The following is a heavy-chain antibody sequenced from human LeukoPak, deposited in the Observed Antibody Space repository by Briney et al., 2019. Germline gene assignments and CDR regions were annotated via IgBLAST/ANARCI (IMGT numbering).Heavy chain of an antibody. J-gene: IGHJ4*02. Sequence: GRSLRLSCAASGFTFDDYAMHWVRQAPGKGLEWVSGISWNSGSIGYADSVKGRFTISRDKAKNSLYLQMNSLRAEDTALYYCANAFSGNYLDYWGQGTLVTVSS. CDR2: ISWNSGSI. D-gene: IGHD1-26*01. V-gene: IGHV3-9*01. CDR3: ANAFSGNYLDY. CDR1: GFTFDDYA.